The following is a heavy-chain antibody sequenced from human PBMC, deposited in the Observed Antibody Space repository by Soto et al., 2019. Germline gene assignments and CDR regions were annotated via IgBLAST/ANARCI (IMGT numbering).Heavy chain of an antibody. J-gene: IGHJ6*02. CDR3: ARETGDQLTDYGMDV. D-gene: IGHD2-21*02. CDR2: IYSGGST. CDR1: GFTVSSNY. V-gene: IGHV3-53*02. Sequence: EVQLVETGGGLIQPGGSLRLSCAASGFTVSSNYMSWVRQAPGKGLERVSVIYSGGSTYYADSVKGRFTISRDNSRNTLYLQMNSLRAEDTAVYYCARETGDQLTDYGMDVWGQGTTVTVSS.